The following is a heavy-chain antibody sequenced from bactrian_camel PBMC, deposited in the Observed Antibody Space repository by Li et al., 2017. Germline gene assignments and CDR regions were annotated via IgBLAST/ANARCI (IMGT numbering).Heavy chain of an antibody. J-gene: IGHJ4*01. CDR1: GYPVSTYC. CDR3: AADEYNLGLARSYTY. Sequence: HVQLVESGGGSVQAGGSLRLSCVAAGYPVSTYCMGWYRQSSGTAREEVAFIDSDGLASYSDSVKGRFTISKDNAKNTLYLEMNDLKPGDTGKYFCAADEYNLGLARSYTYWGQGTQVTVSS. CDR2: IDSDGLA. D-gene: IGHD5*01. V-gene: IGHV3S53*01.